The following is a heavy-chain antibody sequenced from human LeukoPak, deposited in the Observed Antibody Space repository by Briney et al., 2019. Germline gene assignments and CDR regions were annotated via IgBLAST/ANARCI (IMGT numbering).Heavy chain of an antibody. Sequence: PGGSLRLSCAASGSTFSSYGMHWVRQAPGKGLEWVAVISYDGSDNYYADSVKGRFTISRDNSKNTLYLQMNSLRAEDTAVYYCAKGQYSSSWYEYYFEYWGQGTLVTVSS. V-gene: IGHV3-30*18. CDR3: AKGQYSSSWYEYYFEY. D-gene: IGHD6-13*01. CDR1: GSTFSSYG. CDR2: ISYDGSDN. J-gene: IGHJ4*02.